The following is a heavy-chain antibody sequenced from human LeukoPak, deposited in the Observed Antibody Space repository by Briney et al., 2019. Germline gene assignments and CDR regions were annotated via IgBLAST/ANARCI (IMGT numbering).Heavy chain of an antibody. Sequence: ASVKVSCKVSGYTLTELSMHWVRQAPGKGLEWMGGFDPEHGETAYAQKFQGRLTMTEDTSTHTAYMELSSLRSDDTAVYYCATDPVGYCNADGCYSVDYWGQGTLVTVSS. CDR3: ATDPVGYCNADGCYSVDY. V-gene: IGHV1-24*01. J-gene: IGHJ4*02. D-gene: IGHD2-15*01. CDR1: GYTLTELS. CDR2: FDPEHGET.